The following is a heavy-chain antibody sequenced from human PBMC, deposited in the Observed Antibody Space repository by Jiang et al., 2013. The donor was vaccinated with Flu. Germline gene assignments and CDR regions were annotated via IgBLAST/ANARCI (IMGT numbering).Heavy chain of an antibody. Sequence: SLTCTVSGGSISSYYWSWIRQPPGKGLEWIGYIYYSGSTNYNPSLKSRVTISVDTSKNQFSLKLSSVTAADTAVYYCARHATYSGSYLKPSLVAFDIWGQGTMVTVSS. CDR2: IYYSGST. D-gene: IGHD1-26*01. V-gene: IGHV4-59*08. J-gene: IGHJ3*02. CDR1: GGSISSYY. CDR3: ARHATYSGSYLKPSLVAFDI.